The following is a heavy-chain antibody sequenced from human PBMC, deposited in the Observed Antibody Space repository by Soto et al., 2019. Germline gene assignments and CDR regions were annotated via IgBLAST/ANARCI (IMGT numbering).Heavy chain of an antibody. CDR2: INPNSGGT. D-gene: IGHD1-1*01. CDR3: ARGREGSTLGIDY. V-gene: IGHV1-2*04. J-gene: IGHJ4*02. Sequence: ASVKVSCKASGYTFTGYYMHWVRQAPGQGLEWMGWINPNSGGTNYAQKFQGWVTMTRDTSISTAYMELSRLRSDDTAVYYCARGREGSTLGIDYWGQGTLVTVSS. CDR1: GYTFTGYY.